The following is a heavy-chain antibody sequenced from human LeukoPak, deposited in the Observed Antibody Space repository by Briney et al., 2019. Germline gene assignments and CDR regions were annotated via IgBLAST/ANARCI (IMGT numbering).Heavy chain of an antibody. CDR3: ASLYYDSSGYYSGFDY. V-gene: IGHV5-51*01. CDR1: GYSFTSYW. D-gene: IGHD3-22*01. CDR2: IYPGDSDT. J-gene: IGHJ4*02. Sequence: GESLKISCKGSGYSFTSYWIGWVRQMPGKGLEWMGIIYPGDSDTRYSPSFQGQVTISADKSISTAYLQWSSLKASDTAMYYCASLYYDSSGYYSGFDYWGQGTLVTVSS.